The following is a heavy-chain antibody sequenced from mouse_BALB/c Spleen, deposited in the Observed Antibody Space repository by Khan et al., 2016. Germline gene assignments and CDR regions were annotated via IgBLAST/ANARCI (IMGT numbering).Heavy chain of an antibody. CDR3: ERTARATFAD. CDR1: GYTFTNYG. CDR2: IHTSTGEP. Sequence: QIQLVQSGPELKKPGETVKISCKASGYTFTNYGMNWVKQAPGKGLKWMGWIHTSTGEPTYAEEFKGRVAFSLETSASTAYLQINNLKSEDTATXCCERTARATFADWGQGTLVTVSA. V-gene: IGHV9-3*02. J-gene: IGHJ3*01. D-gene: IGHD3-1*01.